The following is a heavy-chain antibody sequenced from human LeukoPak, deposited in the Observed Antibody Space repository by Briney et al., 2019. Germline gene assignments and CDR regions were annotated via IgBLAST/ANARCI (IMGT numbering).Heavy chain of an antibody. CDR3: ARVKWLRFPFDY. D-gene: IGHD5-12*01. Sequence: PGGSLRLSCAASGFTFSSYAMIWIRQPPGKGLEWIGEINHSGSTNYNPSLKSRVTISVDTSKNQFSLKLSSVTAADTAVYYCARVKWLRFPFDYWGQGTLVTVSS. V-gene: IGHV4-34*01. CDR2: INHSGST. CDR1: GFTFSSYA. J-gene: IGHJ4*02.